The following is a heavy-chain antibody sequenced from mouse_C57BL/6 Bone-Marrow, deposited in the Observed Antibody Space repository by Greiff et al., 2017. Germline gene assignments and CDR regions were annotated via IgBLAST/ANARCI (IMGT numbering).Heavy chain of an antibody. CDR1: GYNFTSNG. J-gene: IGHJ3*01. V-gene: IGHV1-81*01. CDR2: IDPRSGNT. D-gene: IGHD2-2*01. Sequence: VQLKESGAELARPGASVKLSCKASGYNFTSNGISWVKQRTGQGLEWIGEIDPRSGNTYYNEKFKGKATLHADKSSSTAYMDLRSLTSEDSAVYFGAREDPIYYAYDVAWFAYWGQGTLVTVSA. CDR3: AREDPIYYAYDVAWFAY.